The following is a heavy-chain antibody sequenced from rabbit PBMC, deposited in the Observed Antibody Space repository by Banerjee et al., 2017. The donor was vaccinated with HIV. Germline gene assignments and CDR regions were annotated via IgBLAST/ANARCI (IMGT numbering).Heavy chain of an antibody. J-gene: IGHJ4*01. Sequence: QEQLEESGGDLVKPGASLTLTCTASGFSFSSSYYMCWVRQAPGKGLEWIACIYAPSSSGSTYYASWAKGRFTISKTSSTTVTLQMTSLTAADTATYFCARSGTYAYSGDAYAYYFKLWGPGTLVTVS. CDR2: IYAPSSSGST. V-gene: IGHV1S45*01. CDR1: GFSFSSSYY. CDR3: ARSGTYAYSGDAYAYYFKL. D-gene: IGHD6-1*01.